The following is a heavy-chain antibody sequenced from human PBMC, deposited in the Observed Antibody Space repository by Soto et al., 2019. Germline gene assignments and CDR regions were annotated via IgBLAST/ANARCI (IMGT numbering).Heavy chain of an antibody. CDR3: ARAHAPTLPFDY. J-gene: IGHJ4*01. CDR1: GGSMRNVY. V-gene: IGHV4-59*01. D-gene: IGHD1-26*01. CDR2: IFHSGNA. Sequence: SETLSLPGTVSGGSMRNVYCSWIRQPPGKRLEWIGFIFHSGNAKYNPSLKSRVTISIDTSKSQFSLSLDSVTAADTAVYFCARAHAPTLPFDYFGQGTLVTFCS.